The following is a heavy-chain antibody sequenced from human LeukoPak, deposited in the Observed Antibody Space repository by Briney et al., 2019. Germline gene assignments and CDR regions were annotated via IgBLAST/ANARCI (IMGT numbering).Heavy chain of an antibody. J-gene: IGHJ5*02. Sequence: PSETLSLTCAVYGWSSNDYYWNWVRQPPGKGLEWIGEINARGDSNYNPSLKSRVTISVDSSKNQFSLTLTSMIAADTAIYYCARGQVPAARGYNWFDPWGQGTLVTVSS. CDR1: GWSSNDYY. CDR2: INARGDS. V-gene: IGHV4-34*01. CDR3: ARGQVPAARGYNWFDP. D-gene: IGHD2-2*01.